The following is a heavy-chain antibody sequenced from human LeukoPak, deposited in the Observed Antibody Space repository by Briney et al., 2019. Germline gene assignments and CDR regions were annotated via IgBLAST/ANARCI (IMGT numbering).Heavy chain of an antibody. CDR3: ARVDAR. Sequence: GRSMRLSCAASGFTFSTNSMNWVRQAPGKGLEWVSSISSSSSYIYYADSVKGRFTISRDNAKNSLYLQMTSLRAEETAVYYCARVDARWGQGTLVTVSS. CDR1: GFTFSTNS. J-gene: IGHJ4*02. D-gene: IGHD6-6*01. V-gene: IGHV3-21*01. CDR2: ISSSSSYI.